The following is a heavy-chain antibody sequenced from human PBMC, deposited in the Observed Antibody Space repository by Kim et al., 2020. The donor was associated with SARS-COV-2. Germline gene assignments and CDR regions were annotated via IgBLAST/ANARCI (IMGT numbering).Heavy chain of an antibody. Sequence: SETLSLTCAVYGGSFSGYYWSWIRQPPGKGLEWIGEINHSGSTNYNPSLKSRVTISVDTSKNQFSLKLSSVTAADTAVYYCARAQRVAGTRPITRDYWGQGTLVTVSS. J-gene: IGHJ4*02. CDR1: GGSFSGYY. V-gene: IGHV4-34*01. D-gene: IGHD6-19*01. CDR3: ARAQRVAGTRPITRDY. CDR2: INHSGST.